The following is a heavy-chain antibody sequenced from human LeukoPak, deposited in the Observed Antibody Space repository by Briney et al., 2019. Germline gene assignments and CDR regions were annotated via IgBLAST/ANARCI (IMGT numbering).Heavy chain of an antibody. J-gene: IGHJ4*02. CDR3: ARHKSATYYYDSSGYYYFDY. V-gene: IGHV4-34*01. CDR1: GGSFSGYY. D-gene: IGHD3-22*01. CDR2: INHSGST. Sequence: SETLSLTCAVYGGSFSGYYWSWIRQPPGKGLEWIGEINHSGSTNYNPSLKSRVTISVDTSKNQFSLKLSSVTAADTAVYYCARHKSATYYYDSSGYYYFDYWGQGTLVTVSS.